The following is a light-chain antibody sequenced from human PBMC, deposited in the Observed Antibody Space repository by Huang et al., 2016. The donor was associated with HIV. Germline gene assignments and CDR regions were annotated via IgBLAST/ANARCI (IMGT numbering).Light chain of an antibody. CDR2: GAS. J-gene: IGKJ2*01. Sequence: ETVLTQSPGTLSLSPGERATLSGRASQSVSSNYLAWYQQKPGQAPRLLIYGASSRATGIPDRFSGSGSGTDFTLTITRLEPGDFAVYYCQQYGNYLETFGQGTNLEIK. CDR3: QQYGNYLET. V-gene: IGKV3-20*01. CDR1: QSVSSNY.